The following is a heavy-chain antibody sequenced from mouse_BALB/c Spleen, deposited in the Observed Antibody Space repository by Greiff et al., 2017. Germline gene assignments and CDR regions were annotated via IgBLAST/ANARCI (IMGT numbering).Heavy chain of an antibody. V-gene: IGHV3-8*02. Sequence: EVKLVESGPSLVKPSQTLSLTCSVTGDSITSGYWNWIRKFPGNKLEYMGYISYSGSTYYNPSLKSRISITRDTSKNQYYLQLNSVTTEDTATYYCARYFYDGYYGAMDYWGQGTSVTVSS. CDR2: ISYSGST. CDR3: ARYFYDGYYGAMDY. CDR1: GDSITSGY. J-gene: IGHJ4*01. D-gene: IGHD2-3*01.